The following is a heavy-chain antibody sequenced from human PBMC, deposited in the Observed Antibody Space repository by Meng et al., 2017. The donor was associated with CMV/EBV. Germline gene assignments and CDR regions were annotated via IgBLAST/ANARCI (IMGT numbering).Heavy chain of an antibody. Sequence: GESLKISCAASGFTFSDYYMSWIRQAPGKGLEWVSYISSSGSTIYYADSVKGRFTLSRDNAKNSLYLQMNSLRAEDTAVYYCARDQGVVPAAIGYYYYGMDVWGQGTTVTVSS. D-gene: IGHD2-2*01. J-gene: IGHJ6*02. CDR1: GFTFSDYY. CDR3: ARDQGVVPAAIGYYYYGMDV. V-gene: IGHV3-11*01. CDR2: ISSSGSTI.